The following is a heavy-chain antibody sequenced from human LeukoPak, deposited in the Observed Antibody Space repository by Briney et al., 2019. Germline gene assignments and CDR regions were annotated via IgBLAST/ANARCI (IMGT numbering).Heavy chain of an antibody. CDR3: ASGEVWFDY. D-gene: IGHD2-21*01. Sequence: SHTLSLTCTVSGGSISSGYWSWIRQPAGKGLEWIGRIYTSGSTIYNPSLKSRVTISVDTSKNQVSLKLRSVTAADTAVYHCASGEVWFDYWGQGTLVTVSS. CDR2: IYTSGST. CDR1: GGSISSGY. V-gene: IGHV4-61*02. J-gene: IGHJ4*02.